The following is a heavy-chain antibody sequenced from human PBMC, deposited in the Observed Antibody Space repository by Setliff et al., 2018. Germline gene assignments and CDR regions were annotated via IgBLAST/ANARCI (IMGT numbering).Heavy chain of an antibody. CDR2: INPSGGST. CDR3: AAIGLDTAMITGVLFDF. D-gene: IGHD5-18*01. V-gene: IGHV1-46*01. CDR1: GYSFTNYY. Sequence: ASVKVSCKSSGYSFTNYYIHWVRQAPGQGLEWVGIINPSGGSTSYAQKFQGRVTMTRDTSTSTVYMELSSLRSEDTAVYYCAAIGLDTAMITGVLFDFWGQGTLVTVSS. J-gene: IGHJ4*02.